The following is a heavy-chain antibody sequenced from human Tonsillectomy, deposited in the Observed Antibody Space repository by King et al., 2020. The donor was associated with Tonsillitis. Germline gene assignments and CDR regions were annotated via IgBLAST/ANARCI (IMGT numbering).Heavy chain of an antibody. J-gene: IGHJ3*02. CDR1: GFTFSSYS. D-gene: IGHD6-19*01. V-gene: IGHV3-48*01. Sequence: VQLVESGGGLVQPGGSLRLSCAASGFTFSSYSMNWVRQAPGKGLEWVSYISSSSSTIYYADSVKGRFTISRDNAKNSLYLQMNSLRAEDTAVYYCARDHGWYQGAFDIWGQGTMVTVSS. CDR2: ISSSSSTI. CDR3: ARDHGWYQGAFDI.